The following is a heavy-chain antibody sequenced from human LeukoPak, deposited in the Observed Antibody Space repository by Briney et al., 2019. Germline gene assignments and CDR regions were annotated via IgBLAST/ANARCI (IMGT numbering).Heavy chain of an antibody. CDR2: INHSGST. V-gene: IGHV4-34*01. D-gene: IGHD1-1*01. CDR3: ARVSWFPGTSYYYMDV. J-gene: IGHJ6*03. Sequence: SETLSLTCAVYGGSFSGYYWSWIRQPPGKWLEWIGEINHSGSTNYNPSLKSRVTISVDTSKNQFSLKLSSVTAADTAVYYCARVSWFPGTSYYYMDVWGKGTTVTVSS. CDR1: GGSFSGYY.